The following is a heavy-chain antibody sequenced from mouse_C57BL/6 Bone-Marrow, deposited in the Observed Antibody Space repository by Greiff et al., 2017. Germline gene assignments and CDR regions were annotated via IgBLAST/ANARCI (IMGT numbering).Heavy chain of an antibody. J-gene: IGHJ4*01. V-gene: IGHV14-2*01. CDR1: GFNIKDYY. CDR2: IDPEDGET. CDR3: ASYYYGSSHYAMDY. Sequence: EVKLQESGAELVKPGASVKLSCTASGFNIKDYYMHWVKQRTETGLEWIGRIDPEDGETKYAPKFQGKATITADTSSNTAYLQLSSLTSEDTAVYYCASYYYGSSHYAMDYWGQGTSVTVSS. D-gene: IGHD1-1*01.